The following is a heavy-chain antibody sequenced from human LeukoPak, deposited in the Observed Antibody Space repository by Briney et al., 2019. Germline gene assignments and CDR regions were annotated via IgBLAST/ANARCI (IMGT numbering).Heavy chain of an antibody. J-gene: IGHJ3*02. CDR3: ARLRYFDWSAREGAFDI. D-gene: IGHD3-9*01. CDR1: GGSTSSSSYY. Sequence: PSETLSLTCTVSGGSTSSSSYYWGWIRQPPGKGLEWIGSIYYSGSTYYNPSLKSRVTISVDTSKNQFSLKLSSVTAADTAVYYCARLRYFDWSAREGAFDIWGQGTMVTVSS. CDR2: IYYSGST. V-gene: IGHV4-39*01.